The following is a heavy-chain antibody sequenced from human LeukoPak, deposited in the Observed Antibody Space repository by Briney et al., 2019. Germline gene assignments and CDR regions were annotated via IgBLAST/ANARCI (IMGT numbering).Heavy chain of an antibody. CDR1: GFTFSSYG. V-gene: IGHV3-23*01. Sequence: PGGSLRLSCAASGFTFSSYGMHWVRQAPGKGLEWVSAISGSGGGTYYADSVKGRFTISRDNSKNTLYLQMNSLRAEDTAVYYCAKDHGRDYYGSGRYDYWGQGTLVTVSS. CDR3: AKDHGRDYYGSGRYDY. D-gene: IGHD3-10*01. CDR2: ISGSGGGT. J-gene: IGHJ4*02.